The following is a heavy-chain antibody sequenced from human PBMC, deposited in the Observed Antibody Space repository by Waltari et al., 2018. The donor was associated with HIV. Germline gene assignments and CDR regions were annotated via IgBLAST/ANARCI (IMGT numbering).Heavy chain of an antibody. D-gene: IGHD2-2*01. V-gene: IGHV4-39*01. Sequence: QLQLQESGPGLVKPSETLSLTCTVSGGSISSSSYYWGWIRQPPGKGLEWIGSIYYSGSTYYNPSLKSRVTISVDTSKNQFSLKLSSVTAADTAVYYCARVSAAGYYYYGMDVWGQGTTVTVSS. J-gene: IGHJ6*02. CDR1: GGSISSSSYY. CDR2: IYYSGST. CDR3: ARVSAAGYYYYGMDV.